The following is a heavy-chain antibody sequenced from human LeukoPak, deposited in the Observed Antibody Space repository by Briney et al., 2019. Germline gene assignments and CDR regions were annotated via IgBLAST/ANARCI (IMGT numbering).Heavy chain of an antibody. Sequence: SETLSLTCTVSGGSISSYYWSWIRQPAGKGLEWIGRIYTSVSTNYNPSLKSRVTMSVDTSKNQFSLKLSSVTAADTAVYYCAREPLSYIAAAPWYYYYYMDVWGKGTTVTVSS. V-gene: IGHV4-4*07. J-gene: IGHJ6*03. D-gene: IGHD6-13*01. CDR1: GGSISSYY. CDR2: IYTSVST. CDR3: AREPLSYIAAAPWYYYYYMDV.